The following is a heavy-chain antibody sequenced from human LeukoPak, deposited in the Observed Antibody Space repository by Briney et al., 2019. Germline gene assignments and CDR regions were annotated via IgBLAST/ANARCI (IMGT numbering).Heavy chain of an antibody. CDR1: GFDISYNY. CDR2: IHTGGTT. CDR3: AKALIGTGGYFQH. V-gene: IGHV3-53*01. J-gene: IGHJ1*01. D-gene: IGHD1-1*01. Sequence: GGSLRLSCVASGFDISYNYVGWVRQAPGKGLEWVSVIHTGGTTHYADSVKGRFTISKDNSNNTVFLQMNSVRVEDTAVYYCAKALIGTGGYFQHWGHGALVTVSS.